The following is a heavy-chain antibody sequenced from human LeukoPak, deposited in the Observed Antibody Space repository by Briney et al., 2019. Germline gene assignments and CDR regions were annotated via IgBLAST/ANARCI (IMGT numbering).Heavy chain of an antibody. D-gene: IGHD3-22*01. CDR3: ARGVGYYDSSGTIDY. Sequence: GGSLRLSCVASGFTFTDYFMSWVRQAPGKGLEWVAVVWYDGSKKYSADSVKGRITISRDDSKNTLYLQMNSLRAEDTAVYYCARGVGYYDSSGTIDYWGQGTLVTVSS. CDR2: VWYDGSKK. CDR1: GFTFTDYF. J-gene: IGHJ4*02. V-gene: IGHV3-33*08.